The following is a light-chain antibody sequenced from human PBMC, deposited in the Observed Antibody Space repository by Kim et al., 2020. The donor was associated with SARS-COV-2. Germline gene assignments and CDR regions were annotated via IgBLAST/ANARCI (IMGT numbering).Light chain of an antibody. J-gene: IGKJ4*01. CDR1: QGISSY. V-gene: IGKV1-8*01. CDR3: QQYYSYPENLT. CDR2: AAS. Sequence: VTITCRAGQGISSYLAWYQQKPGKAPKLLIYAASTLQSGVPSRFSGSGSGTDFTLTISCLQSEDFATYYCQQYYSYPENLTFGGGTKVEIK.